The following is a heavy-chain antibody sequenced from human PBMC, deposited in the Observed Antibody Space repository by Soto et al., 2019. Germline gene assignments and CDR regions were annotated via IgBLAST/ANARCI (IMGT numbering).Heavy chain of an antibody. D-gene: IGHD3-10*01. J-gene: IGHJ4*02. Sequence: PGGSLRLSCAASGFTFSTYIMNWVRQAPGKGLEWVSSISSTSTYIYYADSVKGRFTISRDNAKNSLYLQMDSLRAEDTTVYYCARAGYYYGTGTPYYFDYWGQGTLVTVSS. CDR2: ISSTSTYI. CDR3: ARAGYYYGTGTPYYFDY. CDR1: GFTFSTYI. V-gene: IGHV3-21*04.